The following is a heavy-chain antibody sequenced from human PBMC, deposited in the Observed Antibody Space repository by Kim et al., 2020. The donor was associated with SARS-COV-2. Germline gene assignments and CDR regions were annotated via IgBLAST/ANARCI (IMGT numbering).Heavy chain of an antibody. Sequence: GGSLRLSCAASGFTFTTYALSWVRQAPGEGLEWVSAISSSGGTYYADSVKGRFTITRDISKNTLYLQMNNMRAEDTAVYLCMAKEVGQNTKGVYWGQGTLVTVSS. CDR3: MAKEVGQNTKGVY. J-gene: IGHJ4*02. D-gene: IGHD2-8*01. V-gene: IGHV3-23*01. CDR2: ISSSGGT. CDR1: GFTFTTYA.